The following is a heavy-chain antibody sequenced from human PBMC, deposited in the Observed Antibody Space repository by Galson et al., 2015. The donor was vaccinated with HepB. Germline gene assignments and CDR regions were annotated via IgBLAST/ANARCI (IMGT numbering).Heavy chain of an antibody. V-gene: IGHV3-9*01. CDR3: AKGRSRVYSGYDLADAFDI. D-gene: IGHD5-12*01. J-gene: IGHJ3*02. Sequence: SLRLSCAASGFTFDDYAMHWVRQAPGKGLEWVSGISWNSGSIGYADSVKGRFTISRDNAKNSLYLQMNSLRAEDTALYYCAKGRSRVYSGYDLADAFDIWGQGTMVTVSS. CDR2: ISWNSGSI. CDR1: GFTFDDYA.